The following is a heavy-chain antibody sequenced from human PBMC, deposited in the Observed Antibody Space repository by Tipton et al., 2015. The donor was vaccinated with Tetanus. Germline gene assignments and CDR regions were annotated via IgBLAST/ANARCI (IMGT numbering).Heavy chain of an antibody. CDR1: GYSFTSLW. V-gene: IGHV5-51*01. CDR2: IFPDDSDT. Sequence: QLVQSGADVKKPGESLKISCKASGYSFTSLWIGWVRQMPGKGLEWMGMIFPDDSDTRYSPSFQGHVTFSVDKSTSTVYLQWSSLKASDTAMYFCARMYSTSSPFDHWGQGTLVAVSS. D-gene: IGHD6-6*01. J-gene: IGHJ4*02. CDR3: ARMYSTSSPFDH.